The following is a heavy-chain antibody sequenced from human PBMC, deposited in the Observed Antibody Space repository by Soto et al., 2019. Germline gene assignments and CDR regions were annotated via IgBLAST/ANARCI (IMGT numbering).Heavy chain of an antibody. V-gene: IGHV4-4*07. Sequence: PSETLSLTCTVSGGSIISYYWSWSRQPAGKGLEWIGRIYTSGSTNYNPSLKSRVTMSVDTSKNQFSLKLSSVTAADTAVYYCARDTYYGSGSYADYWGQGTLVTVSS. CDR2: IYTSGST. D-gene: IGHD3-10*01. CDR3: ARDTYYGSGSYADY. CDR1: GGSIISYY. J-gene: IGHJ4*02.